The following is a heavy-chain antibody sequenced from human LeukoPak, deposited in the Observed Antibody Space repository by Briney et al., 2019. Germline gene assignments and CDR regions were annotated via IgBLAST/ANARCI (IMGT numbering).Heavy chain of an antibody. D-gene: IGHD4-23*01. CDR3: ARDLLNEGNHLDY. Sequence: PSQTLSLTCTVSGGSISSGDYYWSWIRQPPGKGLEWIGYIYYSGSTYYNPSLRSRVTISVDTSKNQFSLKLSSVTAADTAVYYCARDLLNEGNHLDYWGQGTLVTVSS. J-gene: IGHJ4*02. CDR1: GGSISSGDYY. CDR2: IYYSGST. V-gene: IGHV4-30-4*01.